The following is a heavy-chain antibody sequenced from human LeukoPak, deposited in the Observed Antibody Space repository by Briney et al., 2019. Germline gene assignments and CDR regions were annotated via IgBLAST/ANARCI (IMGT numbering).Heavy chain of an antibody. CDR1: GLTFCSYW. V-gene: IGHV3-7*01. Sequence: GGSLRLSCAASGLTFCSYWMSWVRQAPGKGPEWVANIKPDGSGKYYVDSVKGRFTISRDNAENSLFLHMNSLRAEDTAVYYCARCAVAAAGDYWGRGTLVTVSS. CDR2: IKPDGSGK. CDR3: ARCAVAAAGDY. D-gene: IGHD6-13*01. J-gene: IGHJ4*02.